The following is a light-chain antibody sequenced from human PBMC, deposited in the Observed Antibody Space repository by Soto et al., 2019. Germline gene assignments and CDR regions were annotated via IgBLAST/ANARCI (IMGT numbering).Light chain of an antibody. Sequence: QSVLTQPPSASGTPGQRVTMSCSGSSSNIGSNAVSWFQQLPGTAPKLLIYTNNQRPSGVPDRFSGSNSGTSASLAISGPQSEDEADYYCAAWDDSMNGHVVFGGGTKLTVL. CDR3: AAWDDSMNGHVV. CDR1: SSNIGSNA. J-gene: IGLJ2*01. CDR2: TNN. V-gene: IGLV1-44*01.